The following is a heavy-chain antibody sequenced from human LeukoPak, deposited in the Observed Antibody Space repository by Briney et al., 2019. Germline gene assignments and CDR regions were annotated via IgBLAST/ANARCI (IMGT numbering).Heavy chain of an antibody. CDR3: ATSNSIDY. CDR1: GFTFSSYC. V-gene: IGHV3-48*01. D-gene: IGHD1-7*01. Sequence: PGGSLRLSCAASGFTFSSYCMNWVRQAPGKGLEWVSYISSSSSAIYYADSVKGRFTISRDNAKNSLYLQMNILRAEATAVYYFATSNSIDYWGQGTLVTVSS. J-gene: IGHJ4*02. CDR2: ISSSSSAI.